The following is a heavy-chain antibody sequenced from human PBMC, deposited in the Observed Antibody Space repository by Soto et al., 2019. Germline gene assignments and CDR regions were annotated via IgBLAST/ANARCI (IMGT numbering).Heavy chain of an antibody. CDR2: ISYDGSNK. Sequence: QAGWSLRLSCASSVFTFSSYGMHWVRQAPGKGLEWVAVISYDGSNKYYADSVKGRFTISRDNSKNTLYLQMNSLRAEDTAVYYCAKNGPGSVVPADYYYYGMDVWGQGTTVTVSS. D-gene: IGHD2-2*01. V-gene: IGHV3-30*18. CDR3: AKNGPGSVVPADYYYYGMDV. CDR1: VFTFSSYG. J-gene: IGHJ6*02.